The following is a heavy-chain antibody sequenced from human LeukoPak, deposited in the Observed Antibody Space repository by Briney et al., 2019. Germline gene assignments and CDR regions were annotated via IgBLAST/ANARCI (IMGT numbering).Heavy chain of an antibody. V-gene: IGHV3-23*01. CDR3: AKDGSIVGATYFDY. Sequence: GGSLRLSCAASGFTFSSYAMSWVRQAPRKGLEWVSAISGSGGSTYYADSVKGRFTISRDNSKNTLYLQMNSLRAEDTAVYYCAKDGSIVGATYFDYWGQGTLVTVSS. D-gene: IGHD1-26*01. J-gene: IGHJ4*02. CDR2: ISGSGGST. CDR1: GFTFSSYA.